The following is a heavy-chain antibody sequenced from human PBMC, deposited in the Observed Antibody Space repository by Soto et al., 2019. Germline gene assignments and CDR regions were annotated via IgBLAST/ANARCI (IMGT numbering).Heavy chain of an antibody. CDR2: IYPSDSDT. CDR3: ARPANTVADHFDL. CDR1: GYTFTIYW. V-gene: IGHV5-51*01. Sequence: GESLKISCQVSGYTFTIYWIGWVRQMPGKGLEWMGLIYPSDSDTRYSPSFQGQATISADQSISTAYLQWDSLKASDTAIYYCARPANTVADHFDLWGQGTPVTVTS. D-gene: IGHD4-17*01. J-gene: IGHJ4*02.